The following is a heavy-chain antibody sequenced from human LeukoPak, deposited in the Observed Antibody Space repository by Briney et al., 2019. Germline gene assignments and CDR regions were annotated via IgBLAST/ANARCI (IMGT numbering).Heavy chain of an antibody. J-gene: IGHJ4*02. CDR1: GGSISSGSYY. CDR3: ARDPGMRDFWSGYYSGFDY. D-gene: IGHD3-3*01. CDR2: IYTSGST. V-gene: IGHV4-61*02. Sequence: PSQTLSLTCTVSGGSISSGSYYWSWIRQPAGKGLEWIGRIYTSGSTNYNPSLKSRVTISVDTSKNQFSLKLSSVTAADTAVYYCARDPGMRDFWSGYYSGFDYWGQGTLVTVSS.